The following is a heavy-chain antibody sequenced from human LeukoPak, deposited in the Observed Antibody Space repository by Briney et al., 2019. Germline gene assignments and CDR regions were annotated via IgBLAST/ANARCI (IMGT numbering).Heavy chain of an antibody. V-gene: IGHV3-21*01. Sequence: PGGSLRLSCAASGFTFSSYSMNWVRQAPGKGLEWVSSISSSSSYIYYADSVKGRFTISRDNAKNSLYLQMNSLRAEDAAVYYCARDESLPMFEWLLTGYFDYWGQGTLVTVSS. CDR3: ARDESLPMFEWLLTGYFDY. CDR1: GFTFSSYS. CDR2: ISSSSSYI. J-gene: IGHJ4*02. D-gene: IGHD3-3*01.